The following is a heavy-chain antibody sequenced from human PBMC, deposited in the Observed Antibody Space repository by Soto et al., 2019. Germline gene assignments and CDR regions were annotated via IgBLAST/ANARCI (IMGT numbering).Heavy chain of an antibody. CDR2: IGGRGNSA. CDR1: GFIFTNYA. Sequence: GGSLRLSCAASGFIFTNYAMNWVRQAPGKGLEWVSVIGGRGNSAYYADSVQGRFTISRDNSKNTLSLQMSSLTADDTAIYYCVREGRGSFDFWGQGTLVTVSS. CDR3: VREGRGSFDF. V-gene: IGHV3-23*01. D-gene: IGHD5-12*01. J-gene: IGHJ4*02.